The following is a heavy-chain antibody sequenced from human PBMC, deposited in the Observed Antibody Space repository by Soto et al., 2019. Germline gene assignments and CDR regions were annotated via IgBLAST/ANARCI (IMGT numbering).Heavy chain of an antibody. CDR2: IRSKAYGGTT. CDR1: GFTFSSEA. J-gene: IGHJ4*02. Sequence: GGSLRLSCSASGFTFSSEAMHWVRQAPGKGLEWVGFIRSKAYGGTTEYAASVKGRFTISRDDSKSIAYLQMNSLKTEDTAVYYCTRDKAGGWLQEFDYWGQGTLVTVSS. D-gene: IGHD5-12*01. CDR3: TRDKAGGWLQEFDY. V-gene: IGHV3-49*04.